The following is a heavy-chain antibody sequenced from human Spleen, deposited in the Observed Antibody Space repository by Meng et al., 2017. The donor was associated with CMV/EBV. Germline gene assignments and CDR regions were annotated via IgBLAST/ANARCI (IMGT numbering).Heavy chain of an antibody. CDR2: ISYDGSNK. CDR3: ARDEQPRY. V-gene: IGHV3-30-3*01. J-gene: IGHJ4*02. Sequence: QVQLVEFGGGVVQPGRSLRFSCAASGFTFSSYAMHWVRQAPGKGLEWVAVISYDGSNKYYADSVKGRFTISRDNSKNTLYLQMNSLRAEDTAVYYCARDEQPRYWGQGTLVTVSS. D-gene: IGHD6-13*01. CDR1: GFTFSSYA.